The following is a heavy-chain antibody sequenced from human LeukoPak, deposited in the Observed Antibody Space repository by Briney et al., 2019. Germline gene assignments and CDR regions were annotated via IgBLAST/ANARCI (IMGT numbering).Heavy chain of an antibody. J-gene: IGHJ3*02. CDR1: GFTFSRSW. CDR3: ARDVEGGTFDI. Sequence: GGSLRLSCAASGFTFSRSWMNWVRQAPGRGLEWVANIDQSGGRNNYVDSVKGRFTISRDNAKNSLFLEMSSLRADDTAVYFCARDVEGGTFDIWGQGTTVTVSS. D-gene: IGHD3-16*01. V-gene: IGHV3-7*05. CDR2: IDQSGGRN.